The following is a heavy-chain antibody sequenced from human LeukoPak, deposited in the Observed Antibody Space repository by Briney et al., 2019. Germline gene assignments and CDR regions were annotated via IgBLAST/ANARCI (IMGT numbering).Heavy chain of an antibody. CDR3: ARSTRHIAPAVHGPYDS. D-gene: IGHD6-13*01. CDR1: GGSISNTPYQ. V-gene: IGHV4-39*07. Sequence: SETLSLTCSVSGGSISNTPYQGGWIRQPPGKGLDWIGTIYYTGFTYYNPSLKSRVTISVDTSKNQFSLKLSSVTAADTAVYYCARSTRHIAPAVHGPYDSWGQGTLVTVSS. CDR2: IYYTGFT. J-gene: IGHJ4*02.